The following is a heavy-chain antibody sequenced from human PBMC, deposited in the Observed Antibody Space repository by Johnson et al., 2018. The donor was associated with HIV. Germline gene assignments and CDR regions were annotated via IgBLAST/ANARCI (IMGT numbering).Heavy chain of an antibody. Sequence: MQLVESGGGLIQPGGSLRLSCAASGFTVSSNYMSWVRQAPGKGLEWVSVIYSGGSTNYADSVKGRFTISRDNSKNTLYLQMNSLRAEDTAVYYCARAGHGDIVVPAFDIWGQGTMVTVSS. V-gene: IGHV3-53*01. D-gene: IGHD2-15*01. CDR1: GFTVSSNY. CDR3: ARAGHGDIVVPAFDI. J-gene: IGHJ3*02. CDR2: IYSGGST.